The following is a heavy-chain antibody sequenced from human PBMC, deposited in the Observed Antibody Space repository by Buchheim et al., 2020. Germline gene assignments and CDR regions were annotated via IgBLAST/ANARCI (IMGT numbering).Heavy chain of an antibody. D-gene: IGHD6-6*01. CDR1: GGSFSGYY. CDR3: ARVDSSSTQYYYYGMDV. Sequence: QVQLQQWGAGLLKPSETLSLTCAVYGGSFSGYYWSWIRQPPGKGLEWIGEINHSGSTNYNPSLKSRVTISVDTPKNQFSLKLSSVTAADTAVYYCARVDSSSTQYYYYGMDVWGQGTT. V-gene: IGHV4-34*01. CDR2: INHSGST. J-gene: IGHJ6*02.